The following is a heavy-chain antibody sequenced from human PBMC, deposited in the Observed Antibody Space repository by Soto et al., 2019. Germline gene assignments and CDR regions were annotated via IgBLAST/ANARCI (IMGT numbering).Heavy chain of an antibody. CDR3: ARARDSGLYPIFDY. Sequence: QVQLVQSGAEVRKPGASVKVSCKASGYTFTTYYLHWVRQAPGQRLEWMGIINPRDGSTSYTQKFPGRVTMTRDTSTSTVYMDLRSLRSEDTAVYYCARARDSGLYPIFDYWGQGTLVTVSS. CDR1: GYTFTTYY. J-gene: IGHJ4*02. CDR2: INPRDGST. V-gene: IGHV1-46*01. D-gene: IGHD1-26*01.